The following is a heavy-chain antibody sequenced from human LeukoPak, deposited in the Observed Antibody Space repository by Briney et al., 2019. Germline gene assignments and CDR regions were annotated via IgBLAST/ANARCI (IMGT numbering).Heavy chain of an antibody. CDR2: IYHSGST. D-gene: IGHD5-18*01. CDR3: ARARKGRGYSYLHFDY. J-gene: IGHJ4*02. Sequence: SETLSLTCAVSGYSISSGYYWGWIRQPPGKGLEWIGSIYHSGSTYYNPSLKSRVTISVDTSKNQFSLKLSSVTAADTAVYYCARARKGRGYSYLHFDYWGQGTLVTVCS. V-gene: IGHV4-38-2*01. CDR1: GYSISSGYY.